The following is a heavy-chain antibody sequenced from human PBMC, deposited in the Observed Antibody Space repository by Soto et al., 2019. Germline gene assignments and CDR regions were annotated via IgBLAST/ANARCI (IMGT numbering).Heavy chain of an antibody. CDR3: ARDWRGAEGFDP. CDR1: GGSISSYY. Sequence: SETLSLTCTVSGGSISSYYWSWIRQPPGKGLEWIGYIYYSGSTNYNPSLKSRVTISVDTSKNQFSLRLSSVTAADTAVYFCARDWRGAEGFDPWGQGTLVTVSS. D-gene: IGHD3-3*01. V-gene: IGHV4-59*12. J-gene: IGHJ5*02. CDR2: IYYSGST.